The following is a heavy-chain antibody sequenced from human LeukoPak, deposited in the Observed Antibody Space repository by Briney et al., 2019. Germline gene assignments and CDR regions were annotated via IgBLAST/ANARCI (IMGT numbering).Heavy chain of an antibody. D-gene: IGHD6-13*01. V-gene: IGHV4-4*07. Sequence: SETLSLTCTVSGGSISSYYWSWIRQPAGKGLEWIGRIDTSGNTNYKPSLKSRVTMSVDTSKKQFSLKLSSVTAADTAVYYCARAEIAAAGTNWFDPWGQGTLVTVSS. CDR3: ARAEIAAAGTNWFDP. CDR2: IDTSGNT. CDR1: GGSISSYY. J-gene: IGHJ5*02.